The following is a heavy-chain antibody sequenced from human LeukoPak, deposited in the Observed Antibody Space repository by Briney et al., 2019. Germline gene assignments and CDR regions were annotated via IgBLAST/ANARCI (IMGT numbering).Heavy chain of an antibody. CDR2: ISAYNGNT. J-gene: IGHJ6*02. V-gene: IGHV1-18*01. CDR1: GYTFTSYG. CDR3: ARELRTYYYYYGMDV. D-gene: IGHD5-12*01. Sequence: ASVKVSCTASGYTFTSYGISRVRQAPGQGLEWMGWISAYNGNTNYTQKLQGRVTMTTDTSTSTAYMELRSLRSDDTAVYYCARELRTYYYYYGMDVWGQGTTVTVSS.